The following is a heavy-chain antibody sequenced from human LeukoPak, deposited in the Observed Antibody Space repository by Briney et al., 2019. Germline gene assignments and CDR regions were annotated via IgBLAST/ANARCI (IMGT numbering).Heavy chain of an antibody. CDR2: IYHSGST. D-gene: IGHD6-13*01. V-gene: IGHV4-4*02. J-gene: IGHJ5*02. CDR3: AKHSSSWPFDP. CDR1: GGSISSSNW. Sequence: SGTLSLTCAVSGGSISSSNWWSWVRQPPGKGLEWIGEIYHSGSTNYNPSLKSRVTTSVDKSKNQFSLKLSSVTAADTAVYYCAKHSSSWPFDPWGQGTLVTVSS.